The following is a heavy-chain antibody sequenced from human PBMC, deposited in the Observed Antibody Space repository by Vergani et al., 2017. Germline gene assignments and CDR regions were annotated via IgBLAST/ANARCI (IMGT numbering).Heavy chain of an antibody. D-gene: IGHD2-21*02. V-gene: IGHV3-33*01. CDR1: GFTFNQYS. CDR3: ARHPYCGGDCHELDY. Sequence: QVQLVESGGGVVQPGRSLRLSCAASGFTFNQYSMHWVSQAPGKGLEWVAVTWYDGNNKQYADSVKGRFTISRDNSKSTMYLQMNSLRDEDTGVYYCARHPYCGGDCHELDYWGQGTLVTVSS. CDR2: TWYDGNNK. J-gene: IGHJ4*02.